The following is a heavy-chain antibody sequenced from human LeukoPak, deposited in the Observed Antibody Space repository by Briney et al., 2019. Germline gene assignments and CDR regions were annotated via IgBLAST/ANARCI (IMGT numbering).Heavy chain of an antibody. Sequence: PGGSLRLSCAASGFTFSSYAMSWVRQAPGKGLEWVSAISGSGGSTYYADSVKGRFTISRDNSKNTLYLQMNSLRAEDTAVYYCATRREYSSSRGYWGQGTLVTVSS. CDR2: ISGSGGST. J-gene: IGHJ4*02. V-gene: IGHV3-23*01. CDR1: GFTFSSYA. CDR3: ATRREYSSSRGY. D-gene: IGHD6-6*01.